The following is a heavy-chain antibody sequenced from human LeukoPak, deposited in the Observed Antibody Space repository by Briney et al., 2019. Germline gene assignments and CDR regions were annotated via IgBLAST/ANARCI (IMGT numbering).Heavy chain of an antibody. D-gene: IGHD6-13*01. Sequence: GSLRLSCAASGFTFSSYWMSWVRQAPGKGLEWIGEINHSGSTNYNPSLKSRVTISVDTSKNQFSLKLSSVTAADTAVYYCASGYSSSWWDYWGQGTLVTVSS. V-gene: IGHV4-34*01. CDR3: ASGYSSSWWDY. CDR1: GFTFSSYW. CDR2: INHSGST. J-gene: IGHJ4*02.